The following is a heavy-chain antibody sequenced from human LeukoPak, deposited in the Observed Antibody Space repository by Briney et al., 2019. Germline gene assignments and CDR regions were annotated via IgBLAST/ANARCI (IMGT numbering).Heavy chain of an antibody. D-gene: IGHD2-2*01. CDR1: GFTFSSYA. Sequence: GGSLRLSCAASGFTFSSYALSWVRQAPGKGLEWVSAISGSGSSTYYADSVKGRFTISRDNSKNTLYLQMNSLRAEDTAVYYCAKSGPYCSSTSCNYFDYWGQGTLVTVSS. V-gene: IGHV3-23*01. CDR2: ISGSGSST. CDR3: AKSGPYCSSTSCNYFDY. J-gene: IGHJ4*02.